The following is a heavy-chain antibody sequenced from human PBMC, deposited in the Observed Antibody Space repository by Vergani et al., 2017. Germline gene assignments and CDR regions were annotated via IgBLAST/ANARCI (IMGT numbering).Heavy chain of an antibody. V-gene: IGHV3-33*08. CDR3: ARDSGSRPFDP. CDR2: IWYDGSNK. Sequence: VQLLESGGGLVQPGGSLRLSCAASGFTFSSYGMHWVRQAPGKGLEWVAVIWYDGSNKYYADSVKGRFTISRDNAKNSLYLQMNSLRAEDTALYHCARDSGSRPFDPWGQGTLVTVSS. J-gene: IGHJ5*02. CDR1: GFTFSSYG. D-gene: IGHD6-25*01.